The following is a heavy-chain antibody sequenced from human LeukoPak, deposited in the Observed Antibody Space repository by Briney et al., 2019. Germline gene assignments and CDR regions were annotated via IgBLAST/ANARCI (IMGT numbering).Heavy chain of an antibody. CDR1: GGSISSYY. D-gene: IGHD5-24*01. CDR2: IYYSGST. CDR3: ARARFVEMAPTYFDY. J-gene: IGHJ4*02. Sequence: PSETLSLTCTVSGGSISSYYWSWIRQPPGKGLEWIGYIYYSGSTNYNPSLKSRVTISVDTSKNQFSLKLSSVTAADTAVYYCARARFVEMAPTYFDYWGQGTLVTVSS. V-gene: IGHV4-59*01.